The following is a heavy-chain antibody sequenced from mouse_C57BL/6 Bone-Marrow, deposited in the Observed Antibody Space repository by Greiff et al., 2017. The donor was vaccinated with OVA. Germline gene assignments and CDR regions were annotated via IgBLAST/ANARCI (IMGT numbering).Heavy chain of an antibody. J-gene: IGHJ4*01. V-gene: IGHV1-42*01. CDR3: AGKIWYEYYWAMDY. CDR1: GYSFTGYY. CDR2: INPSTGGT. Sequence: VQLQQSGPELVKPGASVKISCTASGYSFTGYYMNWVKQSPEKSLEWIGEINPSTGGTTYNHKLKAKATLTVEKSASTVHMQLKSVTSEHSAVYYCAGKIWYEYYWAMDYWGQGTSVTVSS. D-gene: IGHD2-1*01.